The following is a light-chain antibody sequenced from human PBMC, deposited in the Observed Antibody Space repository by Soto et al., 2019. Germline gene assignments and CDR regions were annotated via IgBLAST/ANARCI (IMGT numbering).Light chain of an antibody. Sequence: QSALTLPASVSGSPGQSITMSCTGASSDIGGYNYVSWYQHHPGEAPKLLIYDVTNRPSGVSHRFSASKSGNTASLTVSGLQAEDEADYYCSSYTSRNTLVFGGGTKLTVL. CDR3: SSYTSRNTLV. V-gene: IGLV2-14*01. CDR1: SSDIGGYNY. J-gene: IGLJ2*01. CDR2: DVT.